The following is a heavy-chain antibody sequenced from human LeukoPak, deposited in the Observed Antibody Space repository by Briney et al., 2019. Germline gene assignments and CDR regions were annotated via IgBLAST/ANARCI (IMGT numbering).Heavy chain of an antibody. CDR2: IYTSGST. V-gene: IGHV4-61*02. J-gene: IGHJ4*02. D-gene: IGHD5-24*01. CDR1: GGSISSGSYY. CDR3: ARMRPRLQLVPYYFDY. Sequence: PSETLSLTCTVSGGSISSGSYYWSWIRQPAGKGLEWIGRIYTSGSTNYNPSLKSRVTISVDTSKNQFSLKLSSVTAANTAVYYCARMRPRLQLVPYYFDYWGQGTLVTVSS.